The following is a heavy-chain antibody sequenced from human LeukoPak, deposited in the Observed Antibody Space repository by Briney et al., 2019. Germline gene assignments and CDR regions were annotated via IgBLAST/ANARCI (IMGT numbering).Heavy chain of an antibody. CDR1: GYTFTSYG. J-gene: IGHJ3*02. CDR2: ISAYNGNT. V-gene: IGHV1-18*01. D-gene: IGHD4-23*01. Sequence: GASVKVSCKASGYTFTSYGISWVRQAPGQGLEWMGWISAYNGNTNYAQKLQGRVTMTTDTSTSTAYMELRSLRSDDTAVYYCARAGTPYDYGGPRDAFDIWGQGTMVIVSS. CDR3: ARAGTPYDYGGPRDAFDI.